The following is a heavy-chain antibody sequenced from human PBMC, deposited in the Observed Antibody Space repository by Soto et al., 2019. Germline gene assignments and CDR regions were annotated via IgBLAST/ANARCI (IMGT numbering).Heavy chain of an antibody. D-gene: IGHD6-19*01. CDR3: ARSVEGHFDY. Sequence: EVQLVESGGNLVQPGGSLRLSCAAFGFRFSIYSMNWVRQAPGKGLEWSAYITSDTKTIKYADSVRGRFTISRDNGKNSVYLQMNSLRDEDTAVYYCARSVEGHFDYWGQGTVVTVSA. CDR1: GFRFSIYS. CDR2: ITSDTKTI. V-gene: IGHV3-48*02. J-gene: IGHJ4*02.